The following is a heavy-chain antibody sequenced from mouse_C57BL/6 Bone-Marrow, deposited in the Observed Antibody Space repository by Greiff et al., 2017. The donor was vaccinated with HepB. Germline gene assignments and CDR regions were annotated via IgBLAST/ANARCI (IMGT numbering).Heavy chain of an antibody. Sequence: VQLKQSGAELVRPGASVKLSCTASGFNIKDDYMPWVKQRPEQGLEWIGWIDPENGDTEYASKFQGKATITADTSSNTAYLQLSSLTSEDTAVYYCTTYDGGFAYWGEGTLVTVSA. V-gene: IGHV14-4*01. CDR2: IDPENGDT. CDR1: GFNIKDDY. CDR3: TTYDGGFAY. D-gene: IGHD2-3*01. J-gene: IGHJ3*01.